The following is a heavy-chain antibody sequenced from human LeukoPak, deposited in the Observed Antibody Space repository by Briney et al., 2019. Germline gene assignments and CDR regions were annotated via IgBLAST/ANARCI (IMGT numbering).Heavy chain of an antibody. CDR3: ARDSLPQPLDY. CDR2: IKQDGSEK. J-gene: IGHJ4*02. V-gene: IGHV3-7*01. Sequence: GGSLRLSCAASGFTFRSYWMSWVRQAPGKGLEWVANIKQDGSEKYYVDSVKGRFAISRDNAKNSLYLQMNSLRAEDTAVYYCARDSLPQPLDYWGQGTLVTVSS. D-gene: IGHD6-13*01. CDR1: GFTFRSYW.